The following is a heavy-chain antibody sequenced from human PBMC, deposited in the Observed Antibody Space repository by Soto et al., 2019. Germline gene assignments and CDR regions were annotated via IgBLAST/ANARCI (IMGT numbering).Heavy chain of an antibody. D-gene: IGHD2-15*01. V-gene: IGHV3-21*01. J-gene: IGHJ6*02. CDR1: GFTFSSYS. Sequence: GGSLRLSCAASGFTFSSYSMNWVRQAPGKGLEWVSSISSSSSYIYYADSVKGRFTISRDNAKNSLYLQMNSLRAEDTAVYYCAKVRCGGSNGGMDVWGQGTTVTVSS. CDR3: AKVRCGGSNGGMDV. CDR2: ISSSSSYI.